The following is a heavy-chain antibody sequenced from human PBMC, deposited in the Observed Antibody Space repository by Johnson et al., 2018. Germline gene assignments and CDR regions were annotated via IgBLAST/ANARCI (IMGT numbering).Heavy chain of an antibody. V-gene: IGHV3-7*01. CDR3: AGDGYYDSSGYYNDACAA. Sequence: VQLVQSGGGLVQPGGSLRLSCAASGFHFSNYWMTWVRQAPGKGLEWVANIKQDGNEKYYVDSVKGRFTISRDNAKNSLSLQMNSLRPEDTAVYYCAGDGYYDSSGYYNDACAAWGQVTMVTVSS. CDR2: IKQDGNEK. CDR1: GFHFSNYW. D-gene: IGHD3-22*01. J-gene: IGHJ3*01.